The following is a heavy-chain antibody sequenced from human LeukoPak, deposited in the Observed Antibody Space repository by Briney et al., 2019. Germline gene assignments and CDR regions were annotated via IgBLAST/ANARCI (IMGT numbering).Heavy chain of an antibody. D-gene: IGHD3-3*01. Sequence: GGSLRLSCAASGFTFSSYSMNWVRQAPGKGLEWVSYISSSSSTIYYADSVKGRFTISRDNAKNSLYLQMNSLRDEDTAVYYCARADYDFWSGYLYYYGMDVWGQGTTVTVSS. CDR3: ARADYDFWSGYLYYYGMDV. J-gene: IGHJ6*02. CDR1: GFTFSSYS. V-gene: IGHV3-48*02. CDR2: ISSSSSTI.